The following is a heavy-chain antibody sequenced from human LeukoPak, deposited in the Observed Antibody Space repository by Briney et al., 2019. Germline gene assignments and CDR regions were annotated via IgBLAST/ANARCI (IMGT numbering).Heavy chain of an antibody. J-gene: IGHJ4*02. CDR3: GNYYDSSGYPAKSDY. CDR2: INHSGST. D-gene: IGHD3-22*01. CDR1: GGSFSGYY. V-gene: IGHV4-34*01. Sequence: PSETLYLTCAVYGGSFSGYYWSWIRQPPGKGLEWIGEINHSGSTNYNPSLKSRVTISVDTSKNQFSLKLSSVTAADTAVYYCGNYYDSSGYPAKSDYWGQGTLVTVSS.